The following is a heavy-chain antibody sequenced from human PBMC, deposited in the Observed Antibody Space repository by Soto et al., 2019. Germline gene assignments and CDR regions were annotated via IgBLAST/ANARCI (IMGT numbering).Heavy chain of an antibody. J-gene: IGHJ4*02. V-gene: IGHV4-31*03. CDR2: IYYSGST. CDR1: GGSISSGGYY. D-gene: IGHD3-22*01. Sequence: SETLSLTCTVSGGSISSGGYYWSWIRQHPGKGLEWIGYIYYSGSTYYNPSLKSRVTISVDTSKNQFSLKLSSVTAADTAVYYCARGFYDSSGPGYFDYWGQGTLVTVS. CDR3: ARGFYDSSGPGYFDY.